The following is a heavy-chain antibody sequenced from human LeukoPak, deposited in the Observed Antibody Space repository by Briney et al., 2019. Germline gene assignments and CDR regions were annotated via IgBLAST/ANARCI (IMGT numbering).Heavy chain of an antibody. CDR3: ARAPGIAAAGTFRGFDY. V-gene: IGHV1-46*01. D-gene: IGHD6-13*01. CDR2: INPSGGSA. J-gene: IGHJ4*02. Sequence: GASVKVSCKASGYTFTSYYMHWVRQAPGQGLEWMGIINPSGGSASYAQKFQGRVTMTRDTSTSTVYMELSSLRSEDTAVYYCARAPGIAAAGTFRGFDYWGQGTLVTVSS. CDR1: GYTFTSYY.